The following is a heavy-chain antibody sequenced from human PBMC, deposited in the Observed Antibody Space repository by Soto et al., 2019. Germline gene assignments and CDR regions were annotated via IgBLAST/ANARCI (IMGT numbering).Heavy chain of an antibody. CDR2: INGDGSRS. Sequence: EVQLVESGGGLVQPGGSLRLSCATSGFTCSDYWIHWVRQAPGKGLVWVSRINGDGSRSDYADSVKGRFTISRDNAENTVYLQMNSLSAEDTAVYFCARGIRGKYGMDVWGHGTTVTVSS. CDR1: GFTCSDYW. J-gene: IGHJ6*02. CDR3: ARGIRGKYGMDV. D-gene: IGHD3-10*01. V-gene: IGHV3-74*01.